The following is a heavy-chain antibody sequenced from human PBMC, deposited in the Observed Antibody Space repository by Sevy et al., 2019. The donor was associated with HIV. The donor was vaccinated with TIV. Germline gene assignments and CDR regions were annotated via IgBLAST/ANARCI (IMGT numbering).Heavy chain of an antibody. V-gene: IGHV3-9*01. CDR1: GFTFDDFA. Sequence: GGSLRLSCAASGFTFDDFAMHWVRHSPGKGLEWVSGINWNSGRTEYADSVKGRFTISRHNTKDSLYLQMHSLRHEDTAFYYCAKDRAASGPGWYFDLWGRGTLVTVSS. D-gene: IGHD6-13*01. CDR3: AKDRAASGPGWYFDL. CDR2: INWNSGRT. J-gene: IGHJ2*01.